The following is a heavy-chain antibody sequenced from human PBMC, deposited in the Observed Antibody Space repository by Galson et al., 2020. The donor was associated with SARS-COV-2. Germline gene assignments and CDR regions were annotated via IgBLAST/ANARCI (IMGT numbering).Heavy chain of an antibody. J-gene: IGHJ5*02. V-gene: IGHV1-46*01. Sequence: GESLKISCKASGYTFTSYYMHWVRQAPGQGLEWMGIINPSGGSTSYAQKFQGRVTMTRDTSTSTVYMELSSLRSEDTAVYYCAMCYGGNLRGVWFDPWGQGTLVTISS. CDR3: AMCYGGNLRGVWFDP. D-gene: IGHD4-17*01. CDR2: INPSGGST. CDR1: GYTFTSYY.